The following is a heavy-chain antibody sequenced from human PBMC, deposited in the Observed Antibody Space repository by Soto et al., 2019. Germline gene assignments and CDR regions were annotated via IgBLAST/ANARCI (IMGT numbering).Heavy chain of an antibody. V-gene: IGHV4-34*01. CDR2: INHSGST. J-gene: IGHJ6*02. D-gene: IGHD5-12*01. CDR1: GGSFSGYY. Sequence: SETLSLTCAVYGGSFSGYYWSWIRQPPGKGLEWIGEINHSGSTNYNPSLKSRVTISVDTSKNQFSLKLSSVTAADTAVYYCARGGRVATIFRHYYYGMDVWGQGTTVTVSS. CDR3: ARGGRVATIFRHYYYGMDV.